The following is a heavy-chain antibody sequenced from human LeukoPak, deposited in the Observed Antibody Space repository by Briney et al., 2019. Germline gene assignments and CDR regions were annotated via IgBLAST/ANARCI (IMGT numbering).Heavy chain of an antibody. J-gene: IGHJ4*02. CDR2: ISWNSGSI. CDR3: ARSFGWYYFDY. V-gene: IGHV3-9*01. CDR1: GFTFDDYA. D-gene: IGHD3-16*01. Sequence: PGRSLRLSCAASGFTFDDYAMHWVRQAPGKGLGWVSGISWNSGSIGYADSVKGRFTISRDSAKNSLYLQMNSLRAEDTALYYCARSFGWYYFDYWGQGTLVTVSS.